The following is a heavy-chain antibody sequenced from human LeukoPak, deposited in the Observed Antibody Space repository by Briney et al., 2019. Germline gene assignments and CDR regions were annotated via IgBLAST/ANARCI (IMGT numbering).Heavy chain of an antibody. V-gene: IGHV1-2*06. CDR3: ARDPGDNWNDMDY. J-gene: IGHJ4*02. D-gene: IGHD1-1*01. CDR1: GYTFTGYY. CDR2: INPNIGGT. Sequence: GASVKVSCKASGYTFTGYYMHWVRQAPGQGLEWMGRINPNIGGTNSAQKFQGRVTMTRDTSISTAYMELSRLRSDDTAVYYCARDPGDNWNDMDYWGQGTLVTVSS.